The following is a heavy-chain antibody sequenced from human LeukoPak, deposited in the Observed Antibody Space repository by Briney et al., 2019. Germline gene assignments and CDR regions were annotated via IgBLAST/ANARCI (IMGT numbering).Heavy chain of an antibody. V-gene: IGHV4-59*03. CDR2: VYYSGST. Sequence: KPSETLSLTCAVYGGSFSGYYWSWIRQPPGKGLEWIGYVYYSGSTNYNPSLKSRVTISVDTSKNQFSLKLTSVTAADTAVYYCARRGWFDYWGQGTLVTVSS. J-gene: IGHJ4*02. D-gene: IGHD3-10*01. CDR3: ARRGWFDY. CDR1: GGSFSGYY.